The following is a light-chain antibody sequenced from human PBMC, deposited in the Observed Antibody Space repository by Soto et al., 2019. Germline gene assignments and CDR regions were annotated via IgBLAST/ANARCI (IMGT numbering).Light chain of an antibody. J-gene: IGLJ2*01. CDR1: SSDVGGYNY. CDR2: EVS. CDR3: SSYTSSNSVV. Sequence: QSVLTQPASVSGSPGQSITISCTGTSSDVGGYNYVSWYQQHPGKAPKLMIYEVSNRPSGVSNRFSGSKSGNTASLTISGLQAEDDADYYCSSYTSSNSVVFGGGTKVTVL. V-gene: IGLV2-14*01.